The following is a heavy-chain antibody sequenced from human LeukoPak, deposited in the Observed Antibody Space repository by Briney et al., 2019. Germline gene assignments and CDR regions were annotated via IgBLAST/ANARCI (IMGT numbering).Heavy chain of an antibody. V-gene: IGHV4-34*01. CDR1: GGSFSGHY. D-gene: IGHD2/OR15-2a*01. CDR3: ARRQRIYYYYGMDV. J-gene: IGHJ6*02. Sequence: PSETLSLTCAVYGGSFSGHYWSWIRQPPGKGLEWIGEINHSGSTNYNPSLKSRVTISVDTSKNQFSLKLSSVTAADTAVYYCARRQRIYYYYGMDVWGQGTTVTVSS. CDR2: INHSGST.